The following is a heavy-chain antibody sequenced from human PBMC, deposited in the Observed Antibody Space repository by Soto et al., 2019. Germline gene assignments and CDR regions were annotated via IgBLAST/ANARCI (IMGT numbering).Heavy chain of an antibody. V-gene: IGHV1-18*01. J-gene: IGHJ4*02. CDR3: TRDAKYYDIMTGYFVNDY. CDR2: ISTDNGST. CDR1: GYTFSNFG. Sequence: QVQLVQSGGEVKKPGASVKVSCKASGYTFSNFGISWVLQAPGQGLEWMGWISTDNGSTKYAQNLQGRVTMTTDTTTSTAYMELRSLRSDDTAVYYCTRDAKYYDIMTGYFVNDYWGQGTLVTVSS. D-gene: IGHD3-9*01.